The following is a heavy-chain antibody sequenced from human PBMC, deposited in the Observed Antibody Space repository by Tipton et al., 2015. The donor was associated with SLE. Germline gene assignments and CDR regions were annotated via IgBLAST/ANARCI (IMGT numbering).Heavy chain of an antibody. CDR3: ARGVAFDI. Sequence: TLSLTCTVSGDSITSHYWSWIRQPPGKGLEWIGYIFYSGSTNYNPTLKSRVTIIADTSKNQFSLKLSSVTAADTAVYYCARGVAFDIWGQGTMVTVSS. CDR1: GDSITSHY. CDR2: IFYSGST. J-gene: IGHJ3*02. V-gene: IGHV4-59*11.